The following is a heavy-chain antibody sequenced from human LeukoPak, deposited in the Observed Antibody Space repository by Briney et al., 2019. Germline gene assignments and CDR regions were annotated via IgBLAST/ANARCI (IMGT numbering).Heavy chain of an antibody. D-gene: IGHD6-13*01. V-gene: IGHV6-1*01. CDR3: SSSSWYSEYFQH. CDR2: TYYRAKWYN. Sequence: SQTLSLTCAISGDSVSSNSAAWNWIRQSPSRGLEWLGRTYYRAKWYNDSALTVKSRITINPDTSKNQFSLQLNSVTPEDTAVYYCSSSSWYSEYFQHWVQGTRVTVSA. CDR1: GDSVSSNSAA. J-gene: IGHJ1*01.